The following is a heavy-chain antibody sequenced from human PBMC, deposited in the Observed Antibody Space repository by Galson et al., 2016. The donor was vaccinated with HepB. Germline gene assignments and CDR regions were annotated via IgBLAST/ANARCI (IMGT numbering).Heavy chain of an antibody. CDR3: ARGEPTMGNAFDI. CDR1: GGSISNNNW. J-gene: IGHJ3*02. V-gene: IGHV4-4*02. CDR2: IYHTGNT. D-gene: IGHD3-10*01. Sequence: SETLSLTCAVSGGSISNNNWWTWVRQPPGKGLEWIGEIYHTGNTNYNPSLKSRVTILVDKSKNHFSLKMSSVIAADTAVYYCARGEPTMGNAFDIWGQGTLVTVSP.